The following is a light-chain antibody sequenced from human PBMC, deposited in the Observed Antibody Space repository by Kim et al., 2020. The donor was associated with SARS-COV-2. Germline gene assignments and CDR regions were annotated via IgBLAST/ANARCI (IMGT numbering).Light chain of an antibody. CDR3: CSYAGSNTWL. J-gene: IGLJ1*01. CDR1: SSDVGGYNY. Sequence: QSALTQPRSVSGSPGQSVAISCTGTSSDVGGYNYVSWYQQHPGKAPKVMIYDVSKRPSGVPDRFSDSKSGNTASLTISGLQAEDEADYYCCSYAGSNTWLFGTGTKVTVL. V-gene: IGLV2-11*01. CDR2: DVS.